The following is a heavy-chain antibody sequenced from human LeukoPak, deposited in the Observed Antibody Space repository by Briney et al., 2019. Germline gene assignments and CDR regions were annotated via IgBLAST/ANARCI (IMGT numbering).Heavy chain of an antibody. CDR1: GGSISSSSYY. Sequence: SGTLSLTCTVSGGSISSSSYYWGWIRQPPGKGLEWIGSIYYSGSTYYNPSLKSRVTISVDTSKNQFSLKLSSVTAADTAVYYCASARGIAAATFDYWGQGTLVTVSS. CDR3: ASARGIAAATFDY. D-gene: IGHD6-13*01. CDR2: IYYSGST. J-gene: IGHJ4*02. V-gene: IGHV4-39*07.